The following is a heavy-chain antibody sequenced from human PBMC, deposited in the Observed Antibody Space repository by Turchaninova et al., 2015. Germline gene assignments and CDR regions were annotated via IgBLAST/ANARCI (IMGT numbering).Heavy chain of an antibody. CDR1: GGSFSGFY. CDR2: INHSEST. CDR3: ARGRGGLFTALPDY. J-gene: IGHJ4*02. V-gene: IGHV4-34*01. Sequence: QVQLQQWGAGLLKPSETLSLTCAVYGGSFSGFYWSWIRQPPGKGLEWIGEINHSESTNYNPSLQSRVTISVDTSKNQFSLKLPSVTAADTAVYYCARGRGGLFTALPDYWGQGTLVTVSS. D-gene: IGHD3-3*01.